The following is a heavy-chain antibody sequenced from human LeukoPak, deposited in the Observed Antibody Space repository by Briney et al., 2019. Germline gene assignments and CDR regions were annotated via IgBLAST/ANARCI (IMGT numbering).Heavy chain of an antibody. V-gene: IGHV4-34*01. CDR3: ARGFSSGWYVYFDY. D-gene: IGHD6-19*01. CDR1: GGSFSGYY. CDR2: INHSGST. Sequence: SETLSLTCAVYGGSFSGYYWSWLRQPPGKGLEWLGEINHSGSTNYNPSLKSRVTISVDTSKNQFSLKLSSVTAADTAVYYCARGFSSGWYVYFDYWGQGTLVTVSS. J-gene: IGHJ4*02.